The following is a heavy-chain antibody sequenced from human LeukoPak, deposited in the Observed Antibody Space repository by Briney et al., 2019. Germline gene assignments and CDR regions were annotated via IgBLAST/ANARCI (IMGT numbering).Heavy chain of an antibody. CDR2: INPNSGGT. D-gene: IGHD3-10*01. Sequence: ASVKVSCKASGYTFTGYYMHWVRQAPGQGLEWMGWINPNSGGTNYAQKFQGRVTMTRDTSISTAYMELSRLRSDDTAVYYCARAPHYYGSGSYYPYDYWGQGTLVTVSS. J-gene: IGHJ4*02. CDR1: GYTFTGYY. V-gene: IGHV1-2*02. CDR3: ARAPHYYGSGSYYPYDY.